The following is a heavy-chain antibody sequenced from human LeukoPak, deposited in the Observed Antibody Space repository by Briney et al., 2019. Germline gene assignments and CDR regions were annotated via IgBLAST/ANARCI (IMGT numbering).Heavy chain of an antibody. CDR1: GYTFTSYD. D-gene: IGHD6-19*01. CDR2: MNPNSGNT. CDR3: ARGPGIAVEGPDY. J-gene: IGHJ4*02. V-gene: IGHV1-8*01. Sequence: AASVKVSCKASGYTFTSYDINWVRQATGQGLEWMGWMNPNSGNTGYAQKFQGRVTMTRDTSTSTVYMELSSLRSEDTAVYYCARGPGIAVEGPDYWGQGTLVTVSS.